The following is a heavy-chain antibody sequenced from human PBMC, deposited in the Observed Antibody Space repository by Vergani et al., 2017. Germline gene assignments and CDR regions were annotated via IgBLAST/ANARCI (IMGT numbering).Heavy chain of an antibody. D-gene: IGHD3-10*01. V-gene: IGHV3-23*01. J-gene: IGHJ6*02. CDR2: ISGNGGRT. CDR1: GFTFSSYA. CDR3: AEVGSSVSYLDGMDV. Sequence: EVQPLESGGGLVQPGGSLRLSCAASGFTFSSYAMSWVRQAPGKGLEWVSAISGNGGRTYYADSVKGRFTISRDNSKNTLYLQMNSLRAEDTAVYYCAEVGSSVSYLDGMDVWGQGTTVTVSS.